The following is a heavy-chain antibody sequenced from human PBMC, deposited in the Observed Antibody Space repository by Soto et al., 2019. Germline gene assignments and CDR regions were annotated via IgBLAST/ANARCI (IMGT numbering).Heavy chain of an antibody. J-gene: IGHJ4*02. CDR3: AREVLTGPFDY. V-gene: IGHV3-30*04. CDR2: IWYDGSNK. Sequence: GGSLRLSCTASGFTFSDSAMHWVRQAPGKGLEWVAVIWYDGSNKYYADSVKGRFTISRDNSKNTLYLQMNSLRAEDTAVYYCAREVLTGPFDYWGQGTLVTVS. D-gene: IGHD7-27*01. CDR1: GFTFSDSA.